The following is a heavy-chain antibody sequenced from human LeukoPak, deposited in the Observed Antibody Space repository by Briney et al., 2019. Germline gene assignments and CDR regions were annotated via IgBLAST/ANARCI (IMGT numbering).Heavy chain of an antibody. J-gene: IGHJ6*03. D-gene: IGHD3-3*01. Sequence: PGGSLRLSCAASGFTFSDYYMSWIRQAPGKGLEWVSCVSSSGSTMYYADSVKGRLTISRDNAKNSLYLQMNSLRAEDTAVYYCAGVMEWFNPYYHYYYMDVWGKGTTVTVSS. CDR2: VSSSGSTM. CDR1: GFTFSDYY. CDR3: AGVMEWFNPYYHYYYMDV. V-gene: IGHV3-11*01.